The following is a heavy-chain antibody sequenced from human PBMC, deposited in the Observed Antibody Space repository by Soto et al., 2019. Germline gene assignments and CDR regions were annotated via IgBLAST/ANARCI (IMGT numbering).Heavy chain of an antibody. CDR3: AKDHADGDYVGWFDP. V-gene: IGHV3-23*01. CDR2: ISGSGGST. J-gene: IGHJ5*02. D-gene: IGHD4-17*01. Sequence: EVQLLESGGGLVQPGGSLRLSCAASGFIFSSYAMSWVRQAPGKGLEWVSAISGSGGSTYYADSVKGRFTISRDNSKNTLYLQMNSLRAEDTAVYYCAKDHADGDYVGWFDPWGQGTLVTVSS. CDR1: GFIFSSYA.